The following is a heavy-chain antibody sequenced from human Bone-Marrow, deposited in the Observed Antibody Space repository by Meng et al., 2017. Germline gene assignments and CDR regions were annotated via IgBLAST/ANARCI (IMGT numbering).Heavy chain of an antibody. J-gene: IGHJ6*02. CDR1: GYTLTSDG. CDR2: ISAYNGNT. V-gene: IGHV1-18*01. Sequence: ASVKVPCKASGYTLTSDGISWVRQAPGQGLEWMGWISAYNGNTNYAQKLQGRVTMTTGTSTSTAYMVLRSLRSDDTAVYYCAFWSGYPQPYYYYGMDVWGQGTTVTVSS. D-gene: IGHD3-3*01. CDR3: AFWSGYPQPYYYYGMDV.